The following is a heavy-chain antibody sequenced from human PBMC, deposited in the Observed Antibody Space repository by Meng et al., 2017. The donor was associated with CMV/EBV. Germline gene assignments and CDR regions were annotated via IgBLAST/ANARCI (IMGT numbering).Heavy chain of an antibody. J-gene: IGHJ5*02. CDR2: ISGSGGST. Sequence: GGSLRLSCAASGFTFSSYVMSWVRQAPGKGLEWVSAISGSGGSTYYADSVKGRFTISRDNSKNTLYLQMNSLRAEDTAVYYCAKDAGIAAAGTSPTNWFDPWGQGTLVTVSS. D-gene: IGHD6-13*01. V-gene: IGHV3-23*01. CDR1: GFTFSSYV. CDR3: AKDAGIAAAGTSPTNWFDP.